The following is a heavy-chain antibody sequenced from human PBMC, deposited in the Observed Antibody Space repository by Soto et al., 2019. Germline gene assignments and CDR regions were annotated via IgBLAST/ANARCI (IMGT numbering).Heavy chain of an antibody. J-gene: IGHJ4*02. CDR2: INHSGST. CDR1: GGSFSGYY. V-gene: IGHV4-34*01. Sequence: SETLSLTCAVYGGSFSGYYWSWIRQPPGKGLEWIGEINHSGSTNYNPSLKSRVTISVDTSKNQFSLKLSSVTAADTAVYYCARVRVNSSGWYLIDYWGQGTLVT. D-gene: IGHD6-19*01. CDR3: ARVRVNSSGWYLIDY.